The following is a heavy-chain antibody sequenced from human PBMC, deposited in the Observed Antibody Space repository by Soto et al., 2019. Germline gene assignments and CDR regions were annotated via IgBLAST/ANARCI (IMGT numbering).Heavy chain of an antibody. V-gene: IGHV3-48*02. D-gene: IGHD3-22*01. CDR2: ISSSSSTI. J-gene: IGHJ3*02. CDR1: GFTFSSYS. CDR3: ARQGNYYDSSGYYYFLDAFDI. Sequence: PGGSLRLSCAASGFTFSSYSMNWVRQAPGKGLEWVSHISSSSSTIYYADSVKGRFTISRDNAKNSLYLQMNSLRDEDTAVYYCARQGNYYDSSGYYYFLDAFDIWGQGTMVTVSS.